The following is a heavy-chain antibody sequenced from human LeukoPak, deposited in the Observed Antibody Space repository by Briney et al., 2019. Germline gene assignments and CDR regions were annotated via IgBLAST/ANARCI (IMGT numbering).Heavy chain of an antibody. Sequence: SGTLSLTCAVSGGSISSSNWWSWGRQPPGKGLEWIGEIYHSGSTNYNPSLKSRVTISVDKSKNQFSLKLSSVTAADTAVYYCAVSSSWYGPYFYDYWGQGTLVTVSS. V-gene: IGHV4-4*02. CDR1: GGSISSSNW. CDR2: IYHSGST. CDR3: AVSSSWYGPYFYDY. D-gene: IGHD6-13*01. J-gene: IGHJ4*02.